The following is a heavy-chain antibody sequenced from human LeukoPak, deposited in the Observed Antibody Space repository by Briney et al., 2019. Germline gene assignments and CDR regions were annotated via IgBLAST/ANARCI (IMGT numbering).Heavy chain of an antibody. Sequence: ASVEVSCKASGYTFTSYYMHWVRQAPGQGLEWMGIINPSGGSTSYAQKFQGRGTMTRDTSTSTVYMELSSLRSEDTAVYYCAREGDASNDYGDFDYWGQGTLVTVSS. CDR2: INPSGGST. D-gene: IGHD4-17*01. CDR3: AREGDASNDYGDFDY. CDR1: GYTFTSYY. V-gene: IGHV1-46*01. J-gene: IGHJ4*02.